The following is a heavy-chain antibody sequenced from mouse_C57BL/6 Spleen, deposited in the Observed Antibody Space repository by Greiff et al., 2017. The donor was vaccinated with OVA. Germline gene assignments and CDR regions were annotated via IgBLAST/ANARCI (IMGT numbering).Heavy chain of an antibody. J-gene: IGHJ1*03. V-gene: IGHV1-82*01. D-gene: IGHD1-1*01. CDR3: ARGGRGYFDV. CDR1: APCYLLSL. CDR2: IYPGDGDT. Sequence: QVQLQQSGPELVKPGASVKISCKASAPCYLLSLMNWVKQRPGKGLEWIGRIYPGDGDTNYNGKFKGKATLTADKSSSTAYMQLSSLTSEDSAVYFCARGGRGYFDVWGTGTTVTVSS.